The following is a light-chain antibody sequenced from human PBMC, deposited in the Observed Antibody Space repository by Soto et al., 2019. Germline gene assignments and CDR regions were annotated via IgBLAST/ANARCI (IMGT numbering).Light chain of an antibody. J-gene: IGKJ1*01. Sequence: ETVLTQSPATLSLSPGERATLPCRASQSVSSYLAWYQQKPGQAPRLLMYDASKRATGIPARFSGSGSGTDFTLTISSLEPEDFAVYYCQQRSSWPQTFGQGTKVEIK. CDR3: QQRSSWPQT. V-gene: IGKV3-11*01. CDR2: DAS. CDR1: QSVSSY.